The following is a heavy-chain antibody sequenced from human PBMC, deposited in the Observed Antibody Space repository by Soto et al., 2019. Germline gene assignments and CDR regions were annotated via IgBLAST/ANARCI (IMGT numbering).Heavy chain of an antibody. Sequence: QVQLVESGGGVVQPGRSLRLSCAASGFTFSSYAMHWVRQAPGKGLEWVAVISYDGSNKYYADSVKGRFTISRDNSKNTLYLQMHSLRAVDTAVDYGARGGGYGGYWYYFDYWGQGTLVTVSS. CDR2: ISYDGSNK. V-gene: IGHV3-30-3*01. CDR3: ARGGGYGGYWYYFDY. D-gene: IGHD5-12*01. CDR1: GFTFSSYA. J-gene: IGHJ4*02.